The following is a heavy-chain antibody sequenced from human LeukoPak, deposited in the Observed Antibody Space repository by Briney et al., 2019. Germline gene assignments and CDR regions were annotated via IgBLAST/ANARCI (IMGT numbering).Heavy chain of an antibody. CDR3: AREGSDYGGYFDY. J-gene: IGHJ4*02. V-gene: IGHV3-21*01. D-gene: IGHD4-23*01. CDR1: GFTFSSYS. Sequence: PGGSLRLSCAASGFTFSSYSMNWVRQAPGKGLEWVSSISSSSYIYYADSVKGRFTISRDNAKNSLYLQMNSPRAEDTAVYYCAREGSDYGGYFDYWGQGTLVTVSS. CDR2: ISSSSYI.